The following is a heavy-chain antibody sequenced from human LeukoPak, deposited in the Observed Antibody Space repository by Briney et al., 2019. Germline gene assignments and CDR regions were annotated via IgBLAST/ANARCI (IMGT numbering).Heavy chain of an antibody. CDR2: ISGSGGIT. D-gene: IGHD3-22*01. CDR1: GFTFSAYA. J-gene: IGHJ5*02. V-gene: IGHV3-23*01. CDR3: AKHDPRRVVITNWFDP. Sequence: GGSLRLSCAASGFTFSAYAISWVRQAPGKGLEWVSAISGSGGITYYADSVKGRFTISRGNSKNTLYLQMNSLRAEDTAVYYCAKHDPRRVVITNWFDPWGQGTLVTVSS.